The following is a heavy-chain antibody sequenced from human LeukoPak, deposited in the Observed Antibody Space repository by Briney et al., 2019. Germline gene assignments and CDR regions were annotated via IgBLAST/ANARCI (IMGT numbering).Heavy chain of an antibody. J-gene: IGHJ3*02. V-gene: IGHV4-59*01. CDR3: ARGRSGWYYQSAFDI. D-gene: IGHD6-19*01. CDR2: IYYSGST. CDR1: GGSISSYY. Sequence: SETLSLTCTVSGGSISSYYWSWIRQPPGKGLEWIGYIYYSGSTNYNPSLKSRVTISVDTSKNQFSLKLSSVTAADTAVYYCARGRSGWYYQSAFDIWGQGTMVTVSS.